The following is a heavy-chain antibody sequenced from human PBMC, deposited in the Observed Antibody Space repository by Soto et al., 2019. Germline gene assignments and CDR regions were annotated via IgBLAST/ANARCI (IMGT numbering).Heavy chain of an antibody. J-gene: IGHJ4*02. CDR3: VKYRAGDSYGSARSGFDY. V-gene: IGHV3-30*18. D-gene: IGHD3-10*01. CDR1: GFTFFSYG. CDR2: ISYDGSNK. Sequence: PGGSLRLSCAASGFTFFSYGMHWVSQAPGEGLEGVAVISYDGSNKYYGESVKGRFTISRDNSKNTLYLQMNSLTADDTAVYYSVKYRAGDSYGSARSGFDYWGQGTLVTVSS.